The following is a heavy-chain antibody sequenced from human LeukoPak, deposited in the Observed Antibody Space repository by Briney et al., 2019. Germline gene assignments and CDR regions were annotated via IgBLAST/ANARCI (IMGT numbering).Heavy chain of an antibody. CDR1: GYTFINNW. V-gene: IGHV1-46*01. J-gene: IGHJ5*02. CDR2: INPTGTTT. CDR3: ARDNSVGDIAWWFDP. Sequence: ASVKVSCRASGYTFINNWMHWVRQAPGQGLEWVGLINPTGTTTLYAQKFQGRVTLTRDMSTSTDYMELRSLKSEDTAVYYCARDNSVGDIAWWFDPWGQGTLVTVSS. D-gene: IGHD3-10*01.